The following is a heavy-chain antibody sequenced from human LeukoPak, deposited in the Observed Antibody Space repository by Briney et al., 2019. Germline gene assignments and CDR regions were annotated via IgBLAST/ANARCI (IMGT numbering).Heavy chain of an antibody. CDR2: IYPGDSDT. Sequence: GESLKISCKGSGYSFTSYWIGWVRQMPGKGLEWMGIIYPGDSDTRYSPSFQGQVTISADKSISTAYLQWSSLMASDTAMYYCARLFSGIAVAGTGFDYWGQGTLVTVSS. V-gene: IGHV5-51*01. CDR3: ARLFSGIAVAGTGFDY. CDR1: GYSFTSYW. D-gene: IGHD6-19*01. J-gene: IGHJ4*02.